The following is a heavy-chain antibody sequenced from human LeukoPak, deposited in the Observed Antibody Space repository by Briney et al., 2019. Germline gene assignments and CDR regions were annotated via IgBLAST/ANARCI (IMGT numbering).Heavy chain of an antibody. CDR2: IYTSGST. J-gene: IGHJ6*03. CDR3: ARLYSSFPVSYYYYYMDV. Sequence: SETLSLTCTVSGGSISSYYWSWIRQPPGKGLEWIGYIYTSGSTNYNPSLKSRVTISVDTSKNQFSLKLSSVTAADTAVYYCARLYSSFPVSYYYYYMDVWGKGTTVTVSS. D-gene: IGHD6-6*01. CDR1: GGSISSYY. V-gene: IGHV4-4*09.